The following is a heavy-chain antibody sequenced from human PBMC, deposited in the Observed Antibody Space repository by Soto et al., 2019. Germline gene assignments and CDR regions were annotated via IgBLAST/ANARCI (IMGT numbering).Heavy chain of an antibody. Sequence: QVQLVESGGGVVQPGGSLRLSCAASGFTFNNYGMHWVRQAPGKGLEWVAVIWNDGSGYYYANSVKGRFTISRDNSKNKLYLQMSRLRAEDTAVYFCARRKIYPPTRETAAARGGMDVWGQGPTVTVSS. J-gene: IGHJ6*02. CDR2: IWNDGSGY. V-gene: IGHV3-33*01. CDR1: GFTFNNYG. D-gene: IGHD6-13*01. CDR3: ARRKIYPPTRETAAARGGMDV.